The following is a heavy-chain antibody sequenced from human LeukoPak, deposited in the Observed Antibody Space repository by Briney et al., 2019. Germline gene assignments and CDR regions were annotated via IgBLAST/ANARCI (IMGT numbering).Heavy chain of an antibody. Sequence: ASVKVSCKVSGYTLTELSMHWVRQAPGKGLEWMGGFDPEDGETIYAQKFQGRVTMTEDTSTDTAYMELSSLRSEDTAVYYCATGMTTVTTTKGVGAFDIWGQGTMVTVSS. J-gene: IGHJ3*02. CDR1: GYTLTELS. CDR3: ATGMTTVTTTKGVGAFDI. CDR2: FDPEDGET. V-gene: IGHV1-24*01. D-gene: IGHD4-17*01.